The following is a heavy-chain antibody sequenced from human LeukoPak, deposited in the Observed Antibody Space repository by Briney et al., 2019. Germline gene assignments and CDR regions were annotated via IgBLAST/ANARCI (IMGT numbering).Heavy chain of an antibody. V-gene: IGHV3-7*01. CDR3: ARAFSVDY. Sequence: GGSLRLSCAASGFTFSSYWMSWVRQAPGKGLEWVANIRLDGSEKYYVDSVKGRFTISRDNAKDSLYLQMNSLRAEDTALYYCARAFSVDYWGQGTLVTVSS. CDR2: IRLDGSEK. J-gene: IGHJ4*02. CDR1: GFTFSSYW. D-gene: IGHD3-3*01.